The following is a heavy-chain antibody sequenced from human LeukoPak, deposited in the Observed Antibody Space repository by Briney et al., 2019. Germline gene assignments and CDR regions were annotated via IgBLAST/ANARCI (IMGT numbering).Heavy chain of an antibody. CDR2: ISGSGGST. J-gene: IGHJ4*02. V-gene: IGHV3-23*01. CDR3: AKGSWWIQLHYYFDY. Sequence: GGSLRLSCAASGFTFSSYAMSWVRQAPGKGLEWVSAISGSGGSTYYADSVKGRFTISRDNSKNTLYLQMNSLRAEDTAVYYCAKGSWWIQLHYYFDYGGQGTLVTVSS. CDR1: GFTFSSYA. D-gene: IGHD5-18*01.